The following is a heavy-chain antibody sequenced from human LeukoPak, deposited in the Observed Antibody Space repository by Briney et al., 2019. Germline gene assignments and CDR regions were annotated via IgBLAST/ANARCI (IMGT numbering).Heavy chain of an antibody. CDR3: ARDSSGYYYGWYHY. V-gene: IGHV4-39*07. CDR2: IYHSGST. Sequence: SETLSLTCTVSGGSISTSNFYWGWIRQPPGKGLEWIGSIYHSGSTYYNPSLKSRVTISVDTSKNQFSLKLSSVTAADTAVYYCARDSSGYYYGWYHYWGQGTLVTVSS. J-gene: IGHJ4*02. CDR1: GGSISTSNFY. D-gene: IGHD3-22*01.